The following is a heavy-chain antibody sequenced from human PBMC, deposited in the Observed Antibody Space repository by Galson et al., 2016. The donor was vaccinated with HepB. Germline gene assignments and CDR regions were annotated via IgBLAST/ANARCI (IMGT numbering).Heavy chain of an antibody. J-gene: IGHJ6*04. V-gene: IGHV3-23*01. CDR3: VQGSTAPAV. D-gene: IGHD1-26*01. Sequence: SLRLSCAASGFTFSNYVMHWVRQAPGKGLEGVSSISRSGDSTDYADSVKGRFTISRDNSKNTLSLQMNSLTADDTAIYYCVQGSTAPAVWGKGTTVTVSS. CDR1: GFTFSNYV. CDR2: ISRSGDST.